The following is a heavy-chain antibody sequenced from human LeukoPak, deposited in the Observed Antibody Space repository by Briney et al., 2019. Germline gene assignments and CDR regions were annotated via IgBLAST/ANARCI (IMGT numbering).Heavy chain of an antibody. Sequence: SETLSLTCTVSGGSISSGGYYWSWIRQPPGKGLEWIGYIYYSGSTNYNPSLKSRVTISVDTSKNQFSLKLSSVTAADTAVYYCARAMYYYDSSGYDYWGQGTLVTVSS. J-gene: IGHJ4*02. CDR2: IYYSGST. V-gene: IGHV4-61*08. CDR3: ARAMYYYDSSGYDY. CDR1: GGSISSGGYY. D-gene: IGHD3-22*01.